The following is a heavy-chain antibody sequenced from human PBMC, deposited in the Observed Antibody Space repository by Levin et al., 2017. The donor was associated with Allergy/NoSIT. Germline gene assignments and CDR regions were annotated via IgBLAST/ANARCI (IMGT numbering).Heavy chain of an antibody. Sequence: SETLSLTCAVYGGSFSGYYWSWIRQPPGKGLEWIGEINHSGSTNYNPSLKSRVTISVDTSKNQFSLKLSSVTAADTAVYYCASVEMATTIDYWGQGTLVTVSS. CDR3: ASVEMATTIDY. D-gene: IGHD5-24*01. CDR1: GGSFSGYY. V-gene: IGHV4-34*01. CDR2: INHSGST. J-gene: IGHJ4*02.